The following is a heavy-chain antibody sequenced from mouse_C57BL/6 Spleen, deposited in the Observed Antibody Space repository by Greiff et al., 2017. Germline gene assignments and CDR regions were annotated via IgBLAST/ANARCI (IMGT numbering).Heavy chain of an antibody. V-gene: IGHV1-64*01. D-gene: IGHD2-2*01. CDR3: ARVSYGYDEAWFAY. J-gene: IGHJ3*01. CDR2: IHPNSGST. CDR1: GYTFTSYW. Sequence: VQLQQPGAELVKPGASVKLSCKASGYTFTSYWMHWVKQRPGQGLEWIGMIHPNSGSTNYNEKFKSKATLTVDKSSSTAYMQLSSLTSEDSAVDYCARVSYGYDEAWFAYWGQGTLVTVSA.